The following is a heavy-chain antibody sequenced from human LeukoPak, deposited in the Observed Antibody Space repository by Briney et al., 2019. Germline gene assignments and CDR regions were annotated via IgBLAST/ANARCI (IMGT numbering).Heavy chain of an antibody. CDR1: GFTFSSYA. CDR3: ARERTPFGEDSFPDAFDI. D-gene: IGHD3-10*01. J-gene: IGHJ3*02. Sequence: PRRSLRLSCAASGFTFSSYAMHWVRQAPGKGLEWVAVISYDGSNKYYADSVKGRLTISRDNSKNTLYLQMNSLRAEDTAVYYCARERTPFGEDSFPDAFDIWGQGTMVTVSS. CDR2: ISYDGSNK. V-gene: IGHV3-30-3*01.